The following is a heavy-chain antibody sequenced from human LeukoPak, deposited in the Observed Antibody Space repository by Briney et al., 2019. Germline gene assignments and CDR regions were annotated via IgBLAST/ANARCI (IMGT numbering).Heavy chain of an antibody. CDR2: ISAYNGNT. CDR1: GYTFTGYY. Sequence: ASVKVSCKASGYTFTGYYMHWVRQAPGQGLEWMGWISAYNGNTNYAQKLQGRVTMTTDTSTSTAYMELRSLRSDDTAVYYCARDSSSWYFLALFDYWGQGTLVTVSS. J-gene: IGHJ4*02. V-gene: IGHV1-18*04. D-gene: IGHD6-13*01. CDR3: ARDSSSWYFLALFDY.